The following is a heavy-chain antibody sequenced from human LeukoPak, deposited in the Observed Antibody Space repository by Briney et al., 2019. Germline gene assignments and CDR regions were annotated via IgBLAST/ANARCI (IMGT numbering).Heavy chain of an antibody. CDR3: ARGRNRWNDSFDP. V-gene: IGHV4-59*01. Sequence: SETLSLTCTVSGGSISSYYWSWIRQPPGKGLEWIGYMYYSGSTNYNPSLRSRVTISLDTSKNLFSLKLSSVTAADTAVYYCARGRNRWNDSFDPWGQGTLVTVSS. D-gene: IGHD1-1*01. CDR1: GGSISSYY. CDR2: MYYSGST. J-gene: IGHJ5*02.